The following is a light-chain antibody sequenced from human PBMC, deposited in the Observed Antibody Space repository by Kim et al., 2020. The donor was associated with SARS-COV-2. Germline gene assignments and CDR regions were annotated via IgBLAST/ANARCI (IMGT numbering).Light chain of an antibody. CDR3: QQFGS. V-gene: IGKV3-20*01. CDR1: DSVDSSY. Sequence: TLSLSPGERATLSCRASDSVDSSYLTLYQQNPGQPPRLLIYSVSNRAPDIPDRFSGSGSGTDFTLTISRLEPEDFAVYYCQQFGSFGPGTKVDIK. J-gene: IGKJ3*01. CDR2: SVS.